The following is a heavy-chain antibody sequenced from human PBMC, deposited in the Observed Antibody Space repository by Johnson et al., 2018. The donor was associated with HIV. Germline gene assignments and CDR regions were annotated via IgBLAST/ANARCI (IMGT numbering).Heavy chain of an antibody. CDR1: GFTFSSYA. CDR3: ARSRTYDYVSMADAVDI. CDR2: ISSNGGST. D-gene: IGHD3-16*01. V-gene: IGHV3-64*01. Sequence: EVQLVESGGGLVQPGGSLRLSCAASGFTFSSYAMHWVRQAPGKGLEYVSAISSNGGSTYYANSVKGRFTISRDNSKNTLYLQMGSLRAEDMAVYYCARSRTYDYVSMADAVDIWGQGTMVTVSS. J-gene: IGHJ3*02.